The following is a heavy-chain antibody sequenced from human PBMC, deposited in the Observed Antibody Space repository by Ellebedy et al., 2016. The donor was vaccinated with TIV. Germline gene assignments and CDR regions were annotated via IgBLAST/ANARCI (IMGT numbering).Heavy chain of an antibody. CDR3: ARAGDSSSIAY. Sequence: AASVKVSCKASGYTFTSYYMHWVRQAPGQGLEWMGMINPSGGSTTHAQKFQGRVTMARDTSTSTVYMELSSLRYEDTAVYYCARAGDSSSIAYWGQGTLVTVSS. CDR1: GYTFTSYY. CDR2: INPSGGST. J-gene: IGHJ4*02. D-gene: IGHD6-13*01. V-gene: IGHV1-46*01.